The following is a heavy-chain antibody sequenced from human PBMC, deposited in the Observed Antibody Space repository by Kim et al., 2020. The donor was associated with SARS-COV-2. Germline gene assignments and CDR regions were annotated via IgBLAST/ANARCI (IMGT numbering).Heavy chain of an antibody. V-gene: IGHV4-59*01. Sequence: SETLSLTCTVSGGSISSYYWSWIRQPPGKGLEWIGYIYYSGSTNYNPSLKSRVTISVDTSKNQFSLKLSSVTAADTAVYYCVGVVVVAATGGPYWYFDLWGRGTLVTVSS. J-gene: IGHJ2*01. D-gene: IGHD2-15*01. CDR2: IYYSGST. CDR1: GGSISSYY. CDR3: VGVVVVAATGGPYWYFDL.